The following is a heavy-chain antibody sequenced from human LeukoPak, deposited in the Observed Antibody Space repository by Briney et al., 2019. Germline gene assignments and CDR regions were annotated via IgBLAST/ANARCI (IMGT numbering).Heavy chain of an antibody. J-gene: IGHJ4*02. CDR2: ISAYNGNT. V-gene: IGHV1-18*04. Sequence: ASVKVSCKASGYTFTSYGISWVRQAPGQGLEWMGWISAYNGNTNYAQKLQGRVTMTTDTSTSTAYMELRSLRSDDTAAYYCARVCRGGYCSSTSSSDYWGQGTLVTVSS. CDR1: GYTFTSYG. CDR3: ARVCRGGYCSSTSSSDY. D-gene: IGHD2-2*01.